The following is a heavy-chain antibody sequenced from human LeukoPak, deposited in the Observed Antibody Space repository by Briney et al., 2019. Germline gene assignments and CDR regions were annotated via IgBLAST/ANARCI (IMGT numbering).Heavy chain of an antibody. Sequence: PGGSLRLSCAASGFTFSNYAMSWVRQAPGKGLEWVSSISGSGDSTYYADSVKGRFTSSRDDSTNTLYLQMNSLRAEDTASYYCAKMAAYDFWSGYPYPDYWGQGTLVTVSS. CDR1: GFTFSNYA. V-gene: IGHV3-23*01. D-gene: IGHD3-3*01. CDR3: AKMAAYDFWSGYPYPDY. J-gene: IGHJ4*02. CDR2: ISGSGDST.